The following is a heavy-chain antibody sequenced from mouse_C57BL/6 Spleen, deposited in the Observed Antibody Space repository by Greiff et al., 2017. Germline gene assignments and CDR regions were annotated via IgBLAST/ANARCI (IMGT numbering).Heavy chain of an antibody. V-gene: IGHV1-69*01. CDR2: IDPSDSYT. Sequence: QVQLQQPGAELVMPGASVKLSCKASGYTFTSYWMHWVKQRPGQGLEWIGEIDPSDSYTNYNQKFKGKSTLTVDKSSSTAYMQLSSLTSEDSAVYYCARGRFFGYWGQGTTLTVSS. CDR3: ARGRFFGY. J-gene: IGHJ2*01. CDR1: GYTFTSYW.